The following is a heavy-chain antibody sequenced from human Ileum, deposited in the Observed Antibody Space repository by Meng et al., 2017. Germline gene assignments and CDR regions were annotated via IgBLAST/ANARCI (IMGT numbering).Heavy chain of an antibody. CDR2: TYYRSEWQN. CDR1: GDSVSSNRAL. Sequence: QVQLQQSGPGPVKPSQTLLLTCAISGDSVSSNRALWHWVRQSPSRGLEWLGQTYYRSEWQNHYGVSVKSRITITADTSRNQFSLNLNSVTPEDTAVYYCTTWYGEYWGQGTLVTVSS. V-gene: IGHV6-1*01. D-gene: IGHD3-10*01. CDR3: TTWYGEY. J-gene: IGHJ4*02.